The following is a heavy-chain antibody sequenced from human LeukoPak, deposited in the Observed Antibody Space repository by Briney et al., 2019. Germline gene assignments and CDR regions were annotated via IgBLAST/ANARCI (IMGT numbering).Heavy chain of an antibody. CDR2: ISYDGSNK. CDR3: AKGLWFGELQAYYFDY. Sequence: GRSLRLSCAASGFTFSSYGMHWVRQAPGKGLEWVAVISYDGSNKYYADSVKGRFTISRDNSENTLYLQMNSLRAEDTAVYYCAKGLWFGELQAYYFDYWGQGTLVTVSS. J-gene: IGHJ4*02. V-gene: IGHV3-30*18. CDR1: GFTFSSYG. D-gene: IGHD3-10*01.